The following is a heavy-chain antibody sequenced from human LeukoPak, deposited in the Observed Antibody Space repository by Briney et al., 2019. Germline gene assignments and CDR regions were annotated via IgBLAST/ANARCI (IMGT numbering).Heavy chain of an antibody. D-gene: IGHD3-22*01. J-gene: IGHJ3*02. Sequence: SETLSLTCTVSASISSGDYYWNWIRQPAGKGLEWIGRVSASGYTNYNPSLRSRITISVDTSKNQFSLKLSSVTAADTAVYYCALSLGVRAFDIWGQGTMVTVSS. V-gene: IGHV4-61*02. CDR3: ALSLGVRAFDI. CDR2: VSASGYT. CDR1: ASISSGDYY.